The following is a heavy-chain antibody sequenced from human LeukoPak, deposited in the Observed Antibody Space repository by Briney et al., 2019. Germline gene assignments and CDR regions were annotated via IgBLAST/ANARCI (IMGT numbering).Heavy chain of an antibody. D-gene: IGHD3-3*01. V-gene: IGHV3-23*01. CDR3: AKLEGVVFSVYIHYYYGMDV. J-gene: IGHJ6*02. Sequence: GRSLRLSCAASGFTFSSYAMSWVRQAPGKGLEWVSAISGSGGSTYYADSVKGRFTISRDNSKNTLYLQMNSLRAEDTAVYYCAKLEGVVFSVYIHYYYGMDVWGQGTTVTVSS. CDR1: GFTFSSYA. CDR2: ISGSGGST.